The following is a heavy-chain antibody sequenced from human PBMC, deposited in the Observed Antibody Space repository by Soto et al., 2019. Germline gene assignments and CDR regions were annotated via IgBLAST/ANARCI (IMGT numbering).Heavy chain of an antibody. V-gene: IGHV3-11*01. CDR1: GFPFSDSY. J-gene: IGHJ6*02. CDR2: ITISGNTV. CDR3: ARVSWREKYGMDV. Sequence: GGSLRLSCAASGFPFSDSYMSWIRQAPGKGLEWISYITISGNTVYYADSLKGRFTISRDNAKNSLYLQMNRLRTEDTAVYYCARVSWREKYGMDVWGQGTTVTVSS.